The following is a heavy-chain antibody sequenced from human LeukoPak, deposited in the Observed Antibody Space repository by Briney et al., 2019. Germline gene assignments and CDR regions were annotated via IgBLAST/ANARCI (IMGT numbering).Heavy chain of an antibody. CDR1: GFTFSSYS. Sequence: PGGSLRLSCAASGFTFSSYSMNWVRQAPEKGLEWVSSISSSSSYIYYADSVKGRFTISRDNAKNSLYLQMNSLRAEDTAVYYCARPTDSRGYYGFDYWGQGTLVTVSS. V-gene: IGHV3-21*01. CDR3: ARPTDSRGYYGFDY. D-gene: IGHD3-22*01. J-gene: IGHJ4*02. CDR2: ISSSSSYI.